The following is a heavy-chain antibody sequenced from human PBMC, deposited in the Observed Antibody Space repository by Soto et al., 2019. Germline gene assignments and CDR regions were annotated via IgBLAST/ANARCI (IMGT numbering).Heavy chain of an antibody. CDR3: AKDRFGIVGPVDY. CDR1: GLLFSDYA. V-gene: IGHV3-23*01. Sequence: PGGSLSLSCAASGLLFSDYAMSWVRQAPGKGLECVACISGSGDKTFYADSVKGRFTISRDNSKNTVSLHMNSLRVDDTAVYFCAKDRFGIVGPVDYWGPGTLVTVSS. CDR2: ISGSGDKT. J-gene: IGHJ4*02. D-gene: IGHD1-26*01.